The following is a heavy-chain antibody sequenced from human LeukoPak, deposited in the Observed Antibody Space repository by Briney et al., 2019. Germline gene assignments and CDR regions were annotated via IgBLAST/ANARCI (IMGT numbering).Heavy chain of an antibody. CDR1: GFSVSSNY. CDR2: INSGGST. CDR3: AASSGWYALDY. V-gene: IGHV3-53*01. J-gene: IGHJ4*02. D-gene: IGHD6-19*01. Sequence: GGSLRLSCAASGFSVSSNYMNWVRQAPGKGLEWVSLINSGGSTYYADSVKGRFTISRDNSKNTLYLQLNSMRDEDTAVYYCAASSGWYALDYWGQGTLVTVSS.